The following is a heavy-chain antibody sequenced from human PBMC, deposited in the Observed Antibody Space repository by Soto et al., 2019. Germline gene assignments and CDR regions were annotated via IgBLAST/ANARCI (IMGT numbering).Heavy chain of an antibody. Sequence: PSETLSLTCTVAGGSISSGGDYWSWIRKHPGKGLGWIGYIYYSGSTYYNPSLKSRVTISVDTSKNQFSLKLSSVTAADTAVYYCARVVVRGPHQGMDVWGQGTTVTVSS. CDR2: IYYSGST. V-gene: IGHV4-31*03. D-gene: IGHD3-10*01. J-gene: IGHJ6*02. CDR1: GGSISSGGDY. CDR3: ARVVVRGPHQGMDV.